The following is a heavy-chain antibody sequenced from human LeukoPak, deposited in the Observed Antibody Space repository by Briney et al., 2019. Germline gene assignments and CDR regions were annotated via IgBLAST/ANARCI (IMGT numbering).Heavy chain of an antibody. CDR1: GGSFSGYY. Sequence: PSETLSLTCAVYGGSFSGYYWSWIRQPPGKGLEWIGEINHSGSTNYNPSLKSRVTISVDTSRKQFFLKLSSVTAADTAVYYCARTNDYDSSGYYSWDYYYYMDVWGKGTTVTVSS. D-gene: IGHD3-22*01. CDR3: ARTNDYDSSGYYSWDYYYYMDV. J-gene: IGHJ6*03. V-gene: IGHV4-34*01. CDR2: INHSGST.